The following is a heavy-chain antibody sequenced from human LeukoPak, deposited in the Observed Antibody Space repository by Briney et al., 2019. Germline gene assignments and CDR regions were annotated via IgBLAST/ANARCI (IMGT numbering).Heavy chain of an antibody. Sequence: GGSLRLSCAASGFTFSSYGMHWVRQAPGKGLEWVTLIWYDGSNKYYADSVKGRFTISRDNSKNTLYLQMNSLRAEDTAVYYCARDYGLQTFGYWGQGTLVTVSS. CDR2: IWYDGSNK. J-gene: IGHJ4*02. V-gene: IGHV3-33*01. CDR3: ARDYGLQTFGY. D-gene: IGHD5-24*01. CDR1: GFTFSSYG.